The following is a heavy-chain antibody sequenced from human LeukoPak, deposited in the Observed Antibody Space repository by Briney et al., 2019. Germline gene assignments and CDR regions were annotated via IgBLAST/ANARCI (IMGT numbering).Heavy chain of an antibody. D-gene: IGHD3-3*01. V-gene: IGHV3-33*03. CDR2: IWYDGSNK. CDR1: GFTFSSYG. CDR3: AKDSAVRFLEWLPLDY. J-gene: IGHJ4*02. Sequence: GGSLRLSCAASGFTFSSYGMHWVRQAPGKGLEWVAVIWYDGSNKYYADSVKGRFTISRDKSKNTLYLQMNSLRAEDTAVYYCAKDSAVRFLEWLPLDYWGQGTLVTVSS.